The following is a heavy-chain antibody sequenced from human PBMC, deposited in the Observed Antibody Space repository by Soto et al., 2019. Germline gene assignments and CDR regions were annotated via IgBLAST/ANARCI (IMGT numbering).Heavy chain of an antibody. Sequence: QLQLQESGPGLVKPSETLSLTCTVSGGSISSSSYYWGWIRQPPGKGLEWIGSIYYSGSTYYNPSLKSRVTISVDTSKNQFSLKLSSVTAADTAVYYCARHPSAMATKHWYFDLWGRGTLVTVSS. D-gene: IGHD5-12*01. CDR3: ARHPSAMATKHWYFDL. J-gene: IGHJ2*01. CDR2: IYYSGST. V-gene: IGHV4-39*01. CDR1: GGSISSSSYY.